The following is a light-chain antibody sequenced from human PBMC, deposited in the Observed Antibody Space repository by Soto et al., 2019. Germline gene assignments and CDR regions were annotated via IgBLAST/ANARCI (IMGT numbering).Light chain of an antibody. J-gene: IGKJ5*01. CDR1: QRVSSH. CDR3: HQRSSWPIT. V-gene: IGKV3-11*01. Sequence: DIVMTQSPVTLSVSPGDTATLSCRASQRVSSHLAWYQQKPGQAPRLLIYGASTRATGIPARFSGSGSGTDFTLTISSLEPEDFAVYYCHQRSSWPITFGQGTRLEIK. CDR2: GAS.